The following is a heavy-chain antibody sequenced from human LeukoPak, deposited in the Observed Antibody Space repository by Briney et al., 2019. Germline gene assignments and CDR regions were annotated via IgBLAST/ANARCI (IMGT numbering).Heavy chain of an antibody. CDR3: ASSESRLDYGDSPYDY. D-gene: IGHD4-17*01. Sequence: ASVKVSCKASGYTFTGYSMHWVRQAPGQGLEWMGWIHPNSGGTSYAQKFQGRVTMTRDMSISTAYMELSRLRSDDTAVYYCASSESRLDYGDSPYDYWGQGTLVTVSS. J-gene: IGHJ4*02. V-gene: IGHV1-2*02. CDR1: GYTFTGYS. CDR2: IHPNSGGT.